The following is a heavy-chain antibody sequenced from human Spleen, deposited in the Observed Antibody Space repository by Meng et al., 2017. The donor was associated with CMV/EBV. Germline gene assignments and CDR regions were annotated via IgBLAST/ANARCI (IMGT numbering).Heavy chain of an antibody. CDR1: GGSISSGSYY. CDR3: ARGPQFGWY. Sequence: QVQLQESGPGLVKPSQTLSLTCTVSGGSISSGSYYWSWIRQPAGKGLEWIGRIYTSGSTNYNPSLKSRVTISVDTSKNQFSLKLSSVTAADTAVYYCARGPQFGWYWGQGTLVTVSS. J-gene: IGHJ4*02. V-gene: IGHV4-61*02. CDR2: IYTSGST. D-gene: IGHD3-10*01.